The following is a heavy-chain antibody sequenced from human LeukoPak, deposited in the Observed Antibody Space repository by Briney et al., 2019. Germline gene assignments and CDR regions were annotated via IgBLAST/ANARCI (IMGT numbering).Heavy chain of an antibody. J-gene: IGHJ4*02. CDR2: ISAYNGNT. D-gene: IGHD3-10*01. V-gene: IGHV1-18*01. CDR1: GYTFTSYG. CDR3: ARDAGWFGELPFDY. Sequence: ASVKVSCKASGYTFTSYGISWVRQAPGQGLEWMGWISAYNGNTNYAQKLQGSVTMTTDTSTSTAYMELRSLRSDDTAVYYCARDAGWFGELPFDYWGQGTLVTVSS.